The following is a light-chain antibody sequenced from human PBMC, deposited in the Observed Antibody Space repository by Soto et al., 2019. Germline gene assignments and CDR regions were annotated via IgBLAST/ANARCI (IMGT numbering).Light chain of an antibody. V-gene: IGKV3-15*01. J-gene: IGKJ4*01. Sequence: IVMTQSPATLSVSPGESGTLSCRASQTVSSNLAWYQQKPGQSPRLLIYGASTRATGIPARFSGSGSGTEFTLTISSLQSEDFAVYYCQQYNKWPLTFGGGTKVDIK. CDR3: QQYNKWPLT. CDR2: GAS. CDR1: QTVSSN.